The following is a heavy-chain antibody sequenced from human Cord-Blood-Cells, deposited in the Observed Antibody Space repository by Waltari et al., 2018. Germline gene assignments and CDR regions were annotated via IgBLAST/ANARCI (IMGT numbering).Heavy chain of an antibody. CDR3: AKVAATANWFDP. CDR2: INPNSGGT. D-gene: IGHD2-15*01. V-gene: IGHV1-2*02. J-gene: IGHJ5*02. CDR1: GYTFTGYY. Sequence: QVHLVQSGAEVKKPGASVKVSCKASGYTFTGYYMHWVRQAPGQGLEWMGWINPNSGGTNYAQKVQGRVTMTRDTSISAAYMELSRLRSDDTAVYYCAKVAATANWFDPWGQGTLVTVSS.